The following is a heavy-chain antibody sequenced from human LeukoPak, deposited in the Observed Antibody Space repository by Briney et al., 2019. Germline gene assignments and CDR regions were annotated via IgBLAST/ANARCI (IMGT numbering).Heavy chain of an antibody. CDR2: INPNSGGT. V-gene: IGHV1-2*02. D-gene: IGHD2-2*01. J-gene: IGHJ5*02. Sequence: ASVKVSCKASGYTFTGHYMHWVRQAPGQGLEWMGWINPNSGGTNYAQKFQGRVAMTRDTSISTAYMELSRLRSDDTAVYYCARETRADIVVVPAATVTTRGSLFDPWGQETLVTVSS. CDR3: ARETRADIVVVPAATVTTRGSLFDP. CDR1: GYTFTGHY.